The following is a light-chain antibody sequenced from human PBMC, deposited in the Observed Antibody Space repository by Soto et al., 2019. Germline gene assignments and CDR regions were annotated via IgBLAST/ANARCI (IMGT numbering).Light chain of an antibody. CDR2: DAS. Sequence: DIQMTQSPSSVPASVGDRVTITCRASQGVSRWLAWYQQKPGKAPVLLIYDASTLQGGVPSRFSGTGSGTEFTLTISSLQPEDIATYYCQQYDNLPFTFGGGTKVDIK. J-gene: IGKJ4*01. CDR1: QGVSRW. V-gene: IGKV1-12*01. CDR3: QQYDNLPFT.